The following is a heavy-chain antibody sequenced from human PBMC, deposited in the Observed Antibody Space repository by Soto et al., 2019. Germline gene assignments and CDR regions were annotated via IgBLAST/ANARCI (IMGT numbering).Heavy chain of an antibody. J-gene: IGHJ3*02. CDR3: ARDDASSSRARAFDI. CDR1: GYTFTIFD. V-gene: IGHV1-18*01. D-gene: IGHD6-13*01. CDR2: IGPYDDNT. Sequence: SVKFSCNASGYTFTIFDVNWVRQAPGQGLEWMGWIGPYDDNTNFAQNLQGRVTMTTDTSTSTAYMEMRSLRSDDTAVYYCARDDASSSRARAFDIWGQGTLVTVSS.